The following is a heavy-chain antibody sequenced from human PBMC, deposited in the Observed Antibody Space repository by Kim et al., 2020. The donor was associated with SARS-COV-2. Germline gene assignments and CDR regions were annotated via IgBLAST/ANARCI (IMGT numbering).Heavy chain of an antibody. J-gene: IGHJ4*02. D-gene: IGHD1-26*01. V-gene: IGHV4-34*01. CDR3: ARWSIVGATRAPYFDY. Sequence: YLKSRVNISVDTSKNQIYLKLGSVTAADTAVYYCARWSIVGATRAPYFDYWGQGTLVTVSS.